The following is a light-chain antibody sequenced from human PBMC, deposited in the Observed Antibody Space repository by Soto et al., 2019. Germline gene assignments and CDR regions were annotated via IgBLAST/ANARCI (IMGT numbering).Light chain of an antibody. J-gene: IGKJ2*01. CDR3: QQYNNWPYT. CDR1: QSISSD. V-gene: IGKV3-15*01. Sequence: ETLMTQSPVTLSVSPGERATLSCRASQSISSDLAWYQQKPGQAPRLLIYGASTRATGVPARFSGSGSGTEVTLTISSLQSEDFAVYYCQQYNNWPYTFGRGTKLEIK. CDR2: GAS.